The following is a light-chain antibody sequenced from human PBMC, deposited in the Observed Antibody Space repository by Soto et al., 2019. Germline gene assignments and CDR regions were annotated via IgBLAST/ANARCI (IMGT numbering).Light chain of an antibody. CDR2: AAS. J-gene: IGKJ2*01. CDR1: QSISKF. Sequence: DIQMTQSPSSLSASVGDRVTIACRTSQSISKFLNWYQQEPGKAPKLLIYAASSLQSGVPARFSGSGSGTDFSLTISSLQPEDFATYYCQQSYSTPRTFGQGTKLEIK. V-gene: IGKV1-39*01. CDR3: QQSYSTPRT.